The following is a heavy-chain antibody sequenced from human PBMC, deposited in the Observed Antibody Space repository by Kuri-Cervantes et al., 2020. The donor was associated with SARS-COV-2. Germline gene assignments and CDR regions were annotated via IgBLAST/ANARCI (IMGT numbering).Heavy chain of an antibody. CDR3: AKDAGDKGMDV. Sequence: GESLKISCAASGFTFSSYGMHWVRQAPGKGVEWVAVISYDGSNKYYADSVKGRFTISRDNSKNTLYLQMNSLRAEDTAVYYCAKDAGDKGMDVWGQGTTVTVSS. CDR2: ISYDGSNK. J-gene: IGHJ6*02. CDR1: GFTFSSYG. V-gene: IGHV3-30*18.